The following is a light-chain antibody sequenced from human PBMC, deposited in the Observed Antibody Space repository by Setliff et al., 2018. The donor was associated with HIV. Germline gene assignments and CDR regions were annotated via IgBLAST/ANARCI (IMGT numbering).Light chain of an antibody. CDR1: SSDVGGYNH. J-gene: IGLJ1*01. V-gene: IGLV2-14*03. CDR3: SSYTHRNTYG. CDR2: DVS. Sequence: QSALTQPASVSGSPGQSITISCSGSSSDVGGYNHVSWYQQHPGKAPKVMIYDVSNRPLGVSNRFSGSKSDNTASLTISGLQAEDEADYFCSSYTHRNTYGFGTGTKVTV.